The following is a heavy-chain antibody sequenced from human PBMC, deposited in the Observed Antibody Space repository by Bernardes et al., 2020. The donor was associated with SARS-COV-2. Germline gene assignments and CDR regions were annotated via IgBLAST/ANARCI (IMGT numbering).Heavy chain of an antibody. CDR1: GFTFSSYS. V-gene: IGHV3-21*01. D-gene: IGHD3-9*01. CDR3: ARVGYDILTGYHYYYDGMDV. Sequence: GGSLRLSCAASGFTFSSYSMNWVRQAPGKGLEWVSSISSSSSSIYYADSVKGRFTISRDNAKNSLYLQMNSLRAEDTAVYYCARVGYDILTGYHYYYDGMDVWGQGTTVTVS. CDR2: ISSSSSSI. J-gene: IGHJ6*02.